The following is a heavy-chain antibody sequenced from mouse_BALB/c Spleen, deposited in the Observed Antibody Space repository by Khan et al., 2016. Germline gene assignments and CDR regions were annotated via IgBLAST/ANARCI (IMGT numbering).Heavy chain of an antibody. Sequence: QIQLVQSGPELKKPGETVKISFKATGYTFTNYGMNWVKQAPGKGLKWMGWINTYTGEPTYADDFQGRFAFSLETSASTAYLQINNLENEDTATYFYARSLDLWDYLSQGTSVTVSS. CDR2: INTYTGEP. CDR1: GYTFTNYG. J-gene: IGHJ4*01. V-gene: IGHV9-3-1*01. CDR3: ARSLDLWDY.